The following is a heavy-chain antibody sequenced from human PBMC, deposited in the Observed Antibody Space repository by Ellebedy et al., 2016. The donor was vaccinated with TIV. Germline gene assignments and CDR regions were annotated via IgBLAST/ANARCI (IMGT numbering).Heavy chain of an antibody. V-gene: IGHV4-59*01. CDR1: GGSFSGYY. D-gene: IGHD6-13*01. CDR3: ARFGEQQLTYFDY. Sequence: SETLSLTCAVYGGSFSGYYWSWIRQPPGKGLEWIGYIYYSGSTNYNPSPKSRVTISVDTSKNQFSLKLSSVTAADTAVYYCARFGEQQLTYFDYWGQGTLVTVSS. CDR2: IYYSGST. J-gene: IGHJ4*02.